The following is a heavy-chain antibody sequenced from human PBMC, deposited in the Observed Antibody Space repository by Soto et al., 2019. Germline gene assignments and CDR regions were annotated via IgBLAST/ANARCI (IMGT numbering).Heavy chain of an antibody. CDR3: ARDRHLDY. CDR2: IKQDESDK. V-gene: IGHV3-7*04. J-gene: IGHJ4*02. Sequence: EVQLVESGGGLVQPGGSLRLSCAASGLTFSTYWMTWVRQAPGKGLEWGANIKQDESDKYYVDSVKGRFTISRDNAKNSLYLQMNSLRAEDTAVYYCARDRHLDYWGQGTLVTVSS. CDR1: GLTFSTYW.